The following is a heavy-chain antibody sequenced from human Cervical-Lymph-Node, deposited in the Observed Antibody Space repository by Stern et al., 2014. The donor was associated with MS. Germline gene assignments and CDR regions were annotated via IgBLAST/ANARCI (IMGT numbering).Heavy chain of an antibody. Sequence: QVQLVQSGAEVKKPGASVKVSCKASGDTFPSYYMHWVRQAPGQGLEWMGIINLSGGSTSYAQKFQGRVTMTRDTSTSTVYMELSSLRSEDTAVYFCAREEAGHRLGMMDVWGLGTTVTVSS. CDR3: AREEAGHRLGMMDV. CDR2: INLSGGST. J-gene: IGHJ6*02. D-gene: IGHD6-19*01. CDR1: GDTFPSYY. V-gene: IGHV1-46*01.